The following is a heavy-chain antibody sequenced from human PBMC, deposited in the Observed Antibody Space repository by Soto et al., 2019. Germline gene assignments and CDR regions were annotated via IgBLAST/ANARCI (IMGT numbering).Heavy chain of an antibody. CDR2: IWYDGSNK. D-gene: IGHD5-12*01. V-gene: IGHV3-33*01. Sequence: QVQLVESGGGVVQPGRSLRLSCAASGFTFSSYGMHWVRQAPGKGLEWVAVIWYDGSNKYYADSVKGRFTISRDNSKNALSLQMNSVRAEDTAVYYCARGAWIQWCCDPWGQGTLVTVSS. J-gene: IGHJ5*02. CDR1: GFTFSSYG. CDR3: ARGAWIQWCCDP.